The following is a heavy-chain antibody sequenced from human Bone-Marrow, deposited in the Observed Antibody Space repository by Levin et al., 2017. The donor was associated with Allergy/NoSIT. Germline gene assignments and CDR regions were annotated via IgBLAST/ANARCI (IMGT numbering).Heavy chain of an antibody. J-gene: IGHJ5*02. CDR2: IYHSGTT. CDR3: ARAARSQPHLPLTNWFDP. CDR1: GGSISSDDYS. Sequence: SETLSLTCAVSGGSISSDDYSWTWIRQPPGKGLEWIGYIYHSGTTYYNPSLKSRVTISVDTSNNQFSLKLISVTAADTAVYYCARAARSQPHLPLTNWFDPWGQGTLVTVSS. D-gene: IGHD2-2*01. V-gene: IGHV4-30-2*01.